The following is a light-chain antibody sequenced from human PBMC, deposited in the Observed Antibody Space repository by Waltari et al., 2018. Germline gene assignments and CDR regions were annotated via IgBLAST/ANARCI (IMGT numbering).Light chain of an antibody. CDR3: QQYFRVLPFA. Sequence: DIVLTQSPYSLAVSLGERATIHCKSSQSVLYSVNNKDCLALYHQKPGQPAKFLSYWASTLAGRVPDRFSSSGCGTACTHTINRVQGEDVAVYYCQQYFRVLPFAFGPGTKVEIK. J-gene: IGKJ3*01. V-gene: IGKV4-1*01. CDR1: QSVLYSVNNKDC. CDR2: WAS.